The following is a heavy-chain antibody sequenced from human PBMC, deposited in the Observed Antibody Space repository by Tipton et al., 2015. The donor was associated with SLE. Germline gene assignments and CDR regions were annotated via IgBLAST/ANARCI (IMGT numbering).Heavy chain of an antibody. CDR3: ARRQTDPLGFDY. J-gene: IGHJ4*02. Sequence: TLSLTCTVSGGSISNYYWSWIRQSPGKGLEWIGYIYYSGSTNYNPSLKSRVTISVDTSKNQFSLKLSSVTAADTAVYYCARRQTDPLGFDYWGQGTLVTVSS. CDR1: GGSISNYY. V-gene: IGHV4-59*08. D-gene: IGHD7-27*01. CDR2: IYYSGST.